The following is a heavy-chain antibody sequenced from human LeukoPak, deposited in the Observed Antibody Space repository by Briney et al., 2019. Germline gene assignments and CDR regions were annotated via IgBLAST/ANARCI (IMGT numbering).Heavy chain of an antibody. CDR3: ARGKRIWYDSSGYYPFDY. J-gene: IGHJ4*02. V-gene: IGHV1-69*13. CDR2: IIPIFGTA. Sequence: SVKVSCKASGYTFTSNYIHWVRQAPGQGLEWMGGIIPIFGTANYAQKFQGRVTITADESTGTAYMELSSLRSEDTAVYYCARGKRIWYDSSGYYPFDYWGQGTLVTVSS. CDR1: GYTFTSNY. D-gene: IGHD3-22*01.